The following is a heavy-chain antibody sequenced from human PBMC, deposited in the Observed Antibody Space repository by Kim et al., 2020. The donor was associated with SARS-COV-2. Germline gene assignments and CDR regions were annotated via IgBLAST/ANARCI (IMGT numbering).Heavy chain of an antibody. CDR2: ISYDGSNK. V-gene: IGHV3-30*04. CDR1: GFTFSSYA. Sequence: GGSLRLSCAASGFTFSSYAMHWVRQAPGKGLEWVAVISYDGSNKYYADSVKGRFTISRDNSKNTLYLQMNSLRAEDTAVYYCARGFYYYDSSGPGNAFDIWGQGTMVTVSS. CDR3: ARGFYYYDSSGPGNAFDI. J-gene: IGHJ3*02. D-gene: IGHD3-22*01.